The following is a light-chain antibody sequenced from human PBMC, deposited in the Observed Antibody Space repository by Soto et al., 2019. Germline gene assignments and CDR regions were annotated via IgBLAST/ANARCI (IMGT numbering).Light chain of an antibody. CDR3: QQSYSTPT. CDR2: AAS. CDR1: RSISSY. V-gene: IGKV1-39*01. Sequence: DIQMTQSPSSLSASVGDRVTITCRASRSISSYLNWYQQKPGKAPKRLIYAASNLQNGVPSRFSGSGAGTYFTLTINGLQPTDFATYFCQQSYSTPTFGQGTKVTI. J-gene: IGKJ1*01.